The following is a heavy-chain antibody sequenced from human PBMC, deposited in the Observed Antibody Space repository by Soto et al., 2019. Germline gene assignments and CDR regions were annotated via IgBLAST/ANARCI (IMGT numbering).Heavy chain of an antibody. V-gene: IGHV1-69*13. D-gene: IGHD3-9*01. CDR2: IIPIFGTA. J-gene: IGHJ4*02. CDR3: ASSGYPYYDILTGYYQRASFDY. CDR1: GGTFSSYA. Sequence: SVKVSCKASGGTFSSYAISWVRQAPGQGLEWMGGIIPIFGTANYAQKFQGRVTITADESTSTAYMELSSLRSEDTAVYYCASSGYPYYDILTGYYQRASFDYWGQGTLVTVS.